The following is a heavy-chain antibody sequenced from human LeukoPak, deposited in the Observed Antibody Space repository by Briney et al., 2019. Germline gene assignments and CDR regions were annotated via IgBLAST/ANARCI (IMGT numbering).Heavy chain of an antibody. D-gene: IGHD2-2*02. Sequence: GASVKVSFKASGYTFTSYAMNWVRQAPGQGLEWMGWINTNTGNPTYSQGFTGRFVFSLDTSVSTAYLQISSLKAEDTAVYYCARAYPILRTGCSSTSCYTKGLRYFDYWGQGTLVTVSS. CDR1: GYTFTSYA. CDR2: INTNTGNP. J-gene: IGHJ4*02. CDR3: ARAYPILRTGCSSTSCYTKGLRYFDY. V-gene: IGHV7-4-1*02.